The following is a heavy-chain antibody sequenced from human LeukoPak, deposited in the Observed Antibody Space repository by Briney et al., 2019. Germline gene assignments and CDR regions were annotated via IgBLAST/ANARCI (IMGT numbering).Heavy chain of an antibody. V-gene: IGHV3-48*02. J-gene: IGHJ6*02. CDR3: ASDSYAVYGMDV. D-gene: IGHD5-18*01. CDR2: ISSSSSTI. CDR1: GFNFHSYS. Sequence: GGSLRLSCSASGFNFHSYSMNGVGQPPGKGLEGVSYISSSSSTIYYADSVKGRFTISRDNAKNSLYLQMNSLRDEDTAVYYCASDSYAVYGMDVWGQGTTVTVSS.